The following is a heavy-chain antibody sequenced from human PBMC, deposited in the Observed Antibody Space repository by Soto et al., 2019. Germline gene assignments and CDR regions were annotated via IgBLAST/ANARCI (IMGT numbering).Heavy chain of an antibody. Sequence: SETLSLTCTVSGDSISTEYSSWIRQSPGKGLEWIGFIYYSGSTNYNPSLKSRVTISVDTSKNQFSMKLSCVTAADSAVHYCARRYGGNFEYWGQGTLVTVSS. CDR2: IYYSGST. J-gene: IGHJ4*02. V-gene: IGHV4-59*01. CDR3: ARRYGGNFEY. D-gene: IGHD1-26*01. CDR1: GDSISTEY.